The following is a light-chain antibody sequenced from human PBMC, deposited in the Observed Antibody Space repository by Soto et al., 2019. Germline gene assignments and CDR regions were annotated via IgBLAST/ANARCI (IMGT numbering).Light chain of an antibody. CDR3: FSFTADWTHV. CDR2: EVS. J-gene: IGLJ1*01. Sequence: QSALTQPAAVSGSPGQSITISCTGSSSDIGAYNYVSWFQQYPGKAPKLIISEVSKRPSGVSNRFSGSKSGTAASLTISGLQTEDEADYFCFSFTADWTHVFGTGTKLTVL. CDR1: SSDIGAYNY. V-gene: IGLV2-14*01.